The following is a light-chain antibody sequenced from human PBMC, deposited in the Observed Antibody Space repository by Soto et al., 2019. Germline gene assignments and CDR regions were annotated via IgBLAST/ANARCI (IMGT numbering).Light chain of an antibody. CDR3: QQYGRATIT. Sequence: EIVLTQSPGTLSLSPGERATLSCRASQSVSSSFLAWYQQKPGQAPRLLIYGASSRATGIPDRFSGSGSGTDFTLTISRLEPDDLAVYYCQQYGRATITFGHGTQLEIK. CDR2: GAS. V-gene: IGKV3-20*01. CDR1: QSVSSSF. J-gene: IGKJ5*01.